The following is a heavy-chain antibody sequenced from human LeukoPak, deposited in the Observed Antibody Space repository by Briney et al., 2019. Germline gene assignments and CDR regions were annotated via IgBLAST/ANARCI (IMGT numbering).Heavy chain of an antibody. J-gene: IGHJ5*02. Sequence: GGSLRLSCAASGFTFSSYAMSWVRQAPGKGLEWVAIISGDGGKTYHGESVKGRFTVSRDNSGNTLYLQMNSLRDEDTAVYYCAKEYGGSYPSGWFDPWGQGTLVTVSS. CDR2: ISGDGGKT. CDR3: AKEYGGSYPSGWFDP. V-gene: IGHV3-23*01. D-gene: IGHD1-26*01. CDR1: GFTFSSYA.